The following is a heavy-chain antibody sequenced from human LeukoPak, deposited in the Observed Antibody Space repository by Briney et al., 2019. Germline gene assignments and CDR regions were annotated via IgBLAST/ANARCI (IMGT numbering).Heavy chain of an antibody. CDR1: GVTFSSYA. V-gene: IGHV3-23*01. Sequence: GGSLRLSCAASGVTFSSYAMNWLRQAPGKGLEWVSAISGSGGSTYYADSMKGRFTISRDNSKNTLYLQMNTLRAEDTAVYYCAKDGNNDFWSGYYYYFDYWGQGTLVTVSS. CDR3: AKDGNNDFWSGYYYYFDY. CDR2: ISGSGGST. D-gene: IGHD3-3*01. J-gene: IGHJ4*02.